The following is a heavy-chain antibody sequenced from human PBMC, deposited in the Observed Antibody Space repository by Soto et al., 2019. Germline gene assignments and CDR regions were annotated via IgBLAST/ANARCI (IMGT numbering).Heavy chain of an antibody. J-gene: IGHJ4*02. V-gene: IGHV3-23*01. CDR2: TGGRGTSS. D-gene: IGHD3-22*01. CDR3: AKSRYADSSGDYYDF. Sequence: GGSLRLSCAASGFTFSNYAMSWVRQAPGKGLEWVSGTGGRGTSSYYADSVKGRFAISRDNSYNTLFLQLHSLRAEDTAVYYCAKSRYADSSGDYYDFWGQGTPVTVPQ. CDR1: GFTFSNYA.